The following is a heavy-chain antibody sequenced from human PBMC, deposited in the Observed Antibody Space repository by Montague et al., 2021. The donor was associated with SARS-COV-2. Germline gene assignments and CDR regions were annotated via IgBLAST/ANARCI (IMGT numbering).Heavy chain of an antibody. D-gene: IGHD2/OR15-2a*01. J-gene: IGHJ4*02. CDR3: AHIRRMYYFDD. V-gene: IGHV2-5*02. Sequence: PALGKPTQTLTLTCTFSGFSLSSSGVGVGWIRQPPGKAPEWLALIYWDDDTRYSPPLKSRLTVTKGTSKNQVVLTPTNMDTVDTATYFCAHIRRMYYFDDWGQGTLVTVSS. CDR2: IYWDDDT. CDR1: GFSLSSSGVG.